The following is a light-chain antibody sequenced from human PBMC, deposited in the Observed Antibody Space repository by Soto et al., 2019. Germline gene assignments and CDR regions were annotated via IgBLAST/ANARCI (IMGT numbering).Light chain of an antibody. Sequence: EIVLTQSPGTLSVSPGDRVTLSCRASQSISINLAWYQHKPGQAPRLLIHGASTRATGVPGRFSGSGSGTEFTLTISSLEPEDIAVYFCQQYNNWPPNFGQGTRLEIK. CDR3: QQYNNWPPN. V-gene: IGKV3-15*01. CDR2: GAS. J-gene: IGKJ5*01. CDR1: QSISIN.